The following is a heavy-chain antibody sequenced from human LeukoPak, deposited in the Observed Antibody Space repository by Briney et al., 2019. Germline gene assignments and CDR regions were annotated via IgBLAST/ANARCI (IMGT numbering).Heavy chain of an antibody. D-gene: IGHD1-14*01. CDR3: ASSPGGFFDY. J-gene: IGHJ4*02. CDR2: ISNNGGDT. V-gene: IGHV3-23*01. CDR1: GFTFSTYA. Sequence: PGGSLRLSCAASGFTFSTYAMSWVRQAPGMGLEWVSSISNNGGDTYYADSVKGRLSISRDNSKNTLYLQINSLRAEDTAVYYCASSPGGFFDYWGQGTLVSVSS.